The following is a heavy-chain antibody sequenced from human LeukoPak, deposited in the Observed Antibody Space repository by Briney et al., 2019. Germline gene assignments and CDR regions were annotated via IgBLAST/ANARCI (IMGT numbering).Heavy chain of an antibody. CDR3: ARDSHKGF. Sequence: GGSLRLSCAVSGFSVSSNYMSWVRQAPGKGLEWVSVIYSGGGIYYADSVKGRFTSSRDSSKNMMYLQLNSLRVEDTAVYFCARDSHKGFWGQGALVTVSS. J-gene: IGHJ4*02. CDR2: IYSGGGI. CDR1: GFSVSSNY. V-gene: IGHV3-66*01.